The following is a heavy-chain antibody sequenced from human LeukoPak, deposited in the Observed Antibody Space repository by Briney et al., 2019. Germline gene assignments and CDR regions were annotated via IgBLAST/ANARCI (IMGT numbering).Heavy chain of an antibody. CDR3: AKDGLEFGELPDRFDY. CDR2: ISGSGGST. Sequence: HPGGSLRLSCAASGFTFSSYAMSWVRQAPGKGLEWVSAISGSGGSTYYADSVKGRFTISRDNSKNTLYLQMMSSGAAATAVCYCAKDGLEFGELPDRFDYWGQGALVTVCS. V-gene: IGHV3-23*01. CDR1: GFTFSSYA. J-gene: IGHJ4*02. D-gene: IGHD3-10*01.